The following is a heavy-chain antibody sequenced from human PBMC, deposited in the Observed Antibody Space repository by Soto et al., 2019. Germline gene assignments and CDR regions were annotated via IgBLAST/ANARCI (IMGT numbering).Heavy chain of an antibody. D-gene: IGHD3-10*01. CDR3: AKMWFGELWHGMDV. V-gene: IGHV1-69*02. J-gene: IGHJ6*01. CDR2: IIPILDVA. Sequence: QLVQSGAEVKKPGSSVKVSCKASGGDFLSYTISWVRQAPGQGPEWMGTIIPILDVAKNAKKFQGRVAIPADRVSSTVYMKLRSLRFEDRSVYYCAKMWFGELWHGMDVWGQGTTLTVSP. CDR1: GGDFLSYT.